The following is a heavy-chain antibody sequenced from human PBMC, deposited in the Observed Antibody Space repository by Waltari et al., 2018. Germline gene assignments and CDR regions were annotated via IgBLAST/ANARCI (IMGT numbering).Heavy chain of an antibody. Sequence: QVQLQESGPGLVKPSGTLSLTCSVSGYSIRSDFYWGWIRQPPGKGLEWIATVYHRESTYYNPSLMSRLTLSVDTSNNQFSLNLRSVTAADTAVYYCAGLRGFNYAFEPWGRGALVTVSS. J-gene: IGHJ5*02. CDR1: GYSIRSDFY. D-gene: IGHD5-18*01. CDR2: VYHREST. CDR3: AGLRGFNYAFEP. V-gene: IGHV4-38-2*02.